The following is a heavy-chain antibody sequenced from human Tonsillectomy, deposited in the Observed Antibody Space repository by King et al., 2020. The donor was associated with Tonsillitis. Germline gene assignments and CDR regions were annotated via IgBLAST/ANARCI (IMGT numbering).Heavy chain of an antibody. CDR1: GYSISSGYY. CDR2: IYHSGST. V-gene: IGHV4-38-2*01. CDR3: ARVGYYYGSEALDY. D-gene: IGHD3-10*01. Sequence: QLQESGPGLVKPSETLSLTYAVSGYSISSGYYWGWIRQPPGKGLEWIGSIYHSGSTYYNPSLKSRVTISVDTSKNQFSLKLSSVTAADTAVYYCARVGYYYGSEALDYWGQGTLVTVSS. J-gene: IGHJ4*02.